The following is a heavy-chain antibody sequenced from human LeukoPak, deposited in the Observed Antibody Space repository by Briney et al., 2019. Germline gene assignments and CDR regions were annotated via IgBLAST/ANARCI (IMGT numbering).Heavy chain of an antibody. D-gene: IGHD1/OR15-1a*01. CDR1: GGSITGFF. CDR3: TRDREHGTQDS. J-gene: IGHJ4*02. Sequence: PSETLSFTCAVSGGSITGFFWTWIRQPAGEGLQYIGRIFSRGGANYNPSLQSRVAMSVDTSQNLFSLKLTSVTAADTAVYFCTRDREHGTQDSWGQGTLVTVS. V-gene: IGHV4-4*07. CDR2: IFSRGGA.